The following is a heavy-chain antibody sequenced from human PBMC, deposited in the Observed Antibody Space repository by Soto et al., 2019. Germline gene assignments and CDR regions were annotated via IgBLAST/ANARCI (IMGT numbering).Heavy chain of an antibody. J-gene: IGHJ4*02. V-gene: IGHV3-21*01. Sequence: GGSLXLSCAASGFTFSSYSMNWVRQAPGKGLEWVSSISSSSSYIYYADSVKGRFTISRDNAKNSLYLQMNSLRAEDTAVYYCAKVYTSGWSEGYFDYWGQGTPVTVSS. CDR3: AKVYTSGWSEGYFDY. D-gene: IGHD6-19*01. CDR1: GFTFSSYS. CDR2: ISSSSSYI.